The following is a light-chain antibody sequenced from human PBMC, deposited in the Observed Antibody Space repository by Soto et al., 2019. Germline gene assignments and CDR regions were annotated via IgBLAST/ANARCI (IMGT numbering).Light chain of an antibody. CDR1: QRVLYSSNNKHY. Sequence: DIVMTQSPDSLAVSLGERATINCKSSQRVLYSSNNKHYLAWYQQKPGQPPKLLIYWASTRESGVPDRFSGSGSGTDFTLTISSLQAEDVAVYYGQQYYSTPYTFGHGTKLDIK. V-gene: IGKV4-1*01. CDR3: QQYYSTPYT. CDR2: WAS. J-gene: IGKJ2*01.